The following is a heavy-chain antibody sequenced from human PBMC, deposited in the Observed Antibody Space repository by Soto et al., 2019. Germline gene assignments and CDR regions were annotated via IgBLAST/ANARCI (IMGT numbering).Heavy chain of an antibody. V-gene: IGHV1-69*13. CDR3: ATLVPAPIKLYPRLGWFDP. Sequence: RASVKVSCKASGGTFNSDTITWVRQAPGQGLEWMGGIIPISDTAHYAQSFQGRVTITADESTSTVYMELSSLRSEDTAVYYCATLVPAPIKLYPRLGWFDPWGQGTLVTVSS. J-gene: IGHJ5*02. D-gene: IGHD2-2*02. CDR2: IIPISDTA. CDR1: GGTFNSDT.